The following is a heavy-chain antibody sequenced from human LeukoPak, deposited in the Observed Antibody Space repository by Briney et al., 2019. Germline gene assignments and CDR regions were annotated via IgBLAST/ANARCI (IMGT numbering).Heavy chain of an antibody. Sequence: PSETLSLTCAVSGGSIRNYIWSWIRRPPGKGLEWIGVIYYSGSTNYNPSLKSRVTISVDTSKNQLSPSLGSVTAADTAVYYCTRGEYTSSPYHFGMDVWGQGTTVTVSS. V-gene: IGHV4-59*12. CDR1: GGSIRNYI. CDR2: IYYSGST. CDR3: TRGEYTSSPYHFGMDV. D-gene: IGHD2-2*01. J-gene: IGHJ6*02.